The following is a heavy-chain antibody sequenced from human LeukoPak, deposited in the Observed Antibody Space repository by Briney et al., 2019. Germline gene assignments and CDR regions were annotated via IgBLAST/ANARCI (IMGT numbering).Heavy chain of an antibody. J-gene: IGHJ4*02. CDR2: IRSKAYCGTT. CDR1: GFTFGDYG. V-gene: IGHV3-49*03. CDR3: TRAVNVIVVVTGVDY. D-gene: IGHD2-21*02. Sequence: PGGSLRLSCTASGFTFGDYGMSWFRQAPGKGLEWVGFIRSKAYCGTTEYAASVKGRFTISSDEPTSIAYLQMNSLKTEDTAVYYCTRAVNVIVVVTGVDYWGQGTLVTVSS.